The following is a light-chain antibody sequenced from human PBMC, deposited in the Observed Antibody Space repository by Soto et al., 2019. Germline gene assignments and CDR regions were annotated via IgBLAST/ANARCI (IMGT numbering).Light chain of an antibody. CDR3: QQYNNWPLT. V-gene: IGKV3-15*01. CDR1: QNIYSN. Sequence: IEMTQFPATLCVSPGERVSIYCRASQNIYSNIAWYQQRPGQAPRFIIYRASTMATGIPARFSGSRSGTEFTLTISSLQSEDFAVYYCQQYNNWPLTFGQGTRLEIK. J-gene: IGKJ5*01. CDR2: RAS.